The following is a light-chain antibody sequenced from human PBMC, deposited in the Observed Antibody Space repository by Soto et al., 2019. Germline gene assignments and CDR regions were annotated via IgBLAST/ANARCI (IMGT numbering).Light chain of an antibody. V-gene: IGKV3-20*01. CDR2: GAS. J-gene: IGKJ5*01. CDR3: QQYSPPIT. Sequence: EIVLTQSPGTLSLSPGERATLSCRARQSVSRSYLAWYQQKPGQAPRLLMYGASSRATGIPDRFSGSGSGTDFTLTISRLEPEDFAVYYCQQYSPPITFGQGTRLEIK. CDR1: QSVSRSY.